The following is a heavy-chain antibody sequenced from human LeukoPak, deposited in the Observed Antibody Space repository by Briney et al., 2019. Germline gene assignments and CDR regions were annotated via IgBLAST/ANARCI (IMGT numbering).Heavy chain of an antibody. CDR2: ISSSSSYI. D-gene: IGHD5-24*01. CDR1: GFTFSSYS. J-gene: IGHJ5*02. V-gene: IGHV3-21*01. Sequence: GGSHRLSCAASGFTFSSYSMNWVRQAPGKGLEWVSSISSSSSYIYYADSVKGRFTISRDNAKNSPYLQMNSLRAEDTAVYYCARAPDGYNSWGQGTLVTVSS. CDR3: ARAPDGYNS.